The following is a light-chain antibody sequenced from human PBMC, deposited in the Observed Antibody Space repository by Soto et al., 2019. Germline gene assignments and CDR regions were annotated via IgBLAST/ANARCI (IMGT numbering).Light chain of an antibody. CDR3: HSRA. Sequence: DIQMTQFPSSVSAYVGDRVTITCRASQGISSWLVWYQQKPGKAPKLLIYDASTLESGVPSRFSGSGSETEFTLTISRLQPDDFATYFCHSRAFGQGTRLEIK. J-gene: IGKJ5*01. CDR2: DAS. V-gene: IGKV1-12*01. CDR1: QGISSW.